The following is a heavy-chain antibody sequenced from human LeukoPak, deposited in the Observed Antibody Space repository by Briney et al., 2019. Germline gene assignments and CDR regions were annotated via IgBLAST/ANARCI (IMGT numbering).Heavy chain of an antibody. D-gene: IGHD1-26*01. J-gene: IGHJ4*02. Sequence: PGGSLRLSCAASGFTFSGSAMHWVREASGKGLEWVGRIRSKANSYATAYAASVNGRFTISRDDSKNTAYLQMNSLKTEDTAVYYCTSYSGSYYDFIDYWGQGTLVTVSS. CDR3: TSYSGSYYDFIDY. V-gene: IGHV3-73*01. CDR2: IRSKANSYAT. CDR1: GFTFSGSA.